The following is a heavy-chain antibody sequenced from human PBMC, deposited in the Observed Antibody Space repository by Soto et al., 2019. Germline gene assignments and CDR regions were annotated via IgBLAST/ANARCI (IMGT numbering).Heavy chain of an antibody. CDR1: GGSFSGYY. CDR3: ARGGYNWNYAGTFDI. Sequence: SETLSLTCAVYGGSFSGYYWSWIRQPPGRGLEWIGEINHSGTTNYNPSLKSRVTISVDTSKNQFSLKLSSVTAADTALYYCARGGYNWNYAGTFDIWGQGTMVTVSS. D-gene: IGHD1-7*01. V-gene: IGHV4-34*01. CDR2: INHSGTT. J-gene: IGHJ3*02.